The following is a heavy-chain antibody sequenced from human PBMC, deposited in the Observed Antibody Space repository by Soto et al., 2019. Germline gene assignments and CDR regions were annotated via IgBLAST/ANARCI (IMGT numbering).Heavy chain of an antibody. CDR2: INPILDST. CDR1: GIMSSGYG. J-gene: IGHJ4*02. Sequence: QEQVVQSGPAMKEPGSSVKVSCRASGIMSSGYGFSWVRQAPGQGLEWVGMINPILDSTHYAQNLQGRVSLSVDKSTDTDYLEGTSLRLEDTAIYFCATMKRARLDSWGRGTVVTVSS. CDR3: ATMKRARLDS. D-gene: IGHD6-25*01. V-gene: IGHV1-69*09.